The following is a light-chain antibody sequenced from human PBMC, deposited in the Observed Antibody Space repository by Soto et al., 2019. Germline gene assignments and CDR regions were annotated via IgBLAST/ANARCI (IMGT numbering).Light chain of an antibody. J-gene: IGKJ4*02. CDR1: QGIGND. Sequence: AIEMTQSPSSLSASVGDKVTIPCRASQGIGNDLGWYQQKPGKAPKLLIYVASSLPSGVPSRFSGSGSGTDFTLTISSLQSEDFATYYCLQDDNSPLTFGGGNKVEIK. CDR2: VAS. CDR3: LQDDNSPLT. V-gene: IGKV1-6*01.